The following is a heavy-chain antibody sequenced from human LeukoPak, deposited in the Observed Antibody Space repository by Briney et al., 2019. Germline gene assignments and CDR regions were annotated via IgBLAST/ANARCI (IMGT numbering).Heavy chain of an antibody. CDR1: GFTVSNNY. D-gene: IGHD5-18*01. Sequence: GGSLRLSCAASGFTVSNNYMSWVRQAPGKGLEWVSAISGSGGSTYYADSVKGRFTISRDNSKNTLYLQMNSLRAEDTAVYYCAKELAAMADLGYWGQGTLVTVSS. CDR3: AKELAAMADLGY. CDR2: ISGSGGST. V-gene: IGHV3-23*01. J-gene: IGHJ4*02.